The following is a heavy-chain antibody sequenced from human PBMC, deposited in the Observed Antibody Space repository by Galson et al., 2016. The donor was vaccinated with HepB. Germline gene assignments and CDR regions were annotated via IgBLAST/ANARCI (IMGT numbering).Heavy chain of an antibody. CDR2: IKQGGIEK. Sequence: SLRLSCAASGFTLSGYWMTWVRQAPGKGLEWVANIKQGGIEKYYADSVKGRFTIARDDTKNSLYLQMNSLRADDTAVYYCASLPHSSSPDYWGQGTLVTVSS. CDR3: ASLPHSSSPDY. J-gene: IGHJ4*02. V-gene: IGHV3-7*03. D-gene: IGHD6-6*01. CDR1: GFTLSGYW.